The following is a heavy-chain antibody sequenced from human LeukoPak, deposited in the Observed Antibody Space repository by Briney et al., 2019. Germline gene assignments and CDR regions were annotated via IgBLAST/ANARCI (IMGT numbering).Heavy chain of an antibody. CDR3: ARGLAAGTLDY. Sequence: SGGSLRLSCAASGFTFSSYSMNWVRQAPGKGLEWVSSISSSSSYIYYADSVKGRFTISRDNAKNSLYLQMNSLRAEDTAVHYCARGLAAGTLDYWGQGTLVTVSS. D-gene: IGHD6-13*01. V-gene: IGHV3-21*01. CDR2: ISSSSSYI. J-gene: IGHJ4*02. CDR1: GFTFSSYS.